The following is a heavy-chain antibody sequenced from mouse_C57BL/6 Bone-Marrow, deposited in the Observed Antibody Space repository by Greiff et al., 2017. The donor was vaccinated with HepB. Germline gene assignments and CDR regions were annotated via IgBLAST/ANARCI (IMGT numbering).Heavy chain of an antibody. J-gene: IGHJ4*01. Sequence: VQLVESGPGLVQPSQLLSITCTVSGFSLTSYGVHWVRQSPGKGLEWLGVIWSGGSTDDNAAFISRLSISKDNSKSQVVFKMNSLQADDTAIYYCARNGLPAMDYWGQGTSVTVSS. CDR3: ARNGLPAMDY. V-gene: IGHV2-2*01. CDR2: IWSGGST. D-gene: IGHD5-5*01. CDR1: GFSLTSYG.